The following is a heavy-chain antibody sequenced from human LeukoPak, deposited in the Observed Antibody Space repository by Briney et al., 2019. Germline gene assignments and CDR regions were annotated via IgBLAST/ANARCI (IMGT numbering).Heavy chain of an antibody. CDR3: ARAPDIVVVVANANLDY. Sequence: TGGSLRLSCAASGFSFDDFGMSWVRRARGKGLEWVSGRNGGSTGYADSVKGRFTISRDNAKNSLYLQMNSLRAEDSALYYCARAPDIVVVVANANLDYWGQGTLVTVSS. D-gene: IGHD2-15*01. CDR1: GFSFDDFG. V-gene: IGHV3-20*04. CDR2: RNGGST. J-gene: IGHJ4*02.